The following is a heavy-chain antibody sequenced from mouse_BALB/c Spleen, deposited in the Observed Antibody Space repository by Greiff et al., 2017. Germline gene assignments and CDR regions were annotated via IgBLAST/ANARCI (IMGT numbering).Heavy chain of an antibody. D-gene: IGHD2-3*01. CDR2: ISSGGSYT. Sequence: EVKLVESGGDLVKPGGSLKLSCAASGFTFSSYGMSWVRQTPDKRLEWVATISSGGSYTYYPDSVKGRFTISRDNAKNTLYLQMSSLKSEDTAMYYCARQGGYDGYPLDYWGQGTSVTVSS. CDR1: GFTFSSYG. J-gene: IGHJ4*01. V-gene: IGHV5-6*02. CDR3: ARQGGYDGYPLDY.